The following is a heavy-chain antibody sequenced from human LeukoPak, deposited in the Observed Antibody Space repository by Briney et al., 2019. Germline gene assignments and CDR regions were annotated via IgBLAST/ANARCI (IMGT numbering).Heavy chain of an antibody. J-gene: IGHJ4*02. V-gene: IGHV4-38-2*02. Sequence: SETLSLTCTVSGYSISSGYYWGWIRQPPGKGLEWIGSIYHSGSTYYNPSLKSRVTISIDTSKNQFSLKLSSVTAADTAVYYCARVWQQWLDKEFEYWGQGTLVTVSS. CDR1: GYSISSGYY. CDR3: ARVWQQWLDKEFEY. CDR2: IYHSGST. D-gene: IGHD6-19*01.